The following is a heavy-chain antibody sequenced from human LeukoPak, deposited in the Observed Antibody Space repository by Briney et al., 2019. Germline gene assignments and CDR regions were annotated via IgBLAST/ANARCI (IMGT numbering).Heavy chain of an antibody. CDR2: TNTDGSST. D-gene: IGHD3-16*01. V-gene: IGHV3-74*01. Sequence: GGSLRLSCAASGFTFSSYWMHWVRQAPGKGLVWVSRTNTDGSSTSYADSVKGRFTISRDNAKNTLYLQMNSLRAEDTAVYYCARDSLLGAHFDYWGQGTLVTVSS. J-gene: IGHJ4*02. CDR1: GFTFSSYW. CDR3: ARDSLLGAHFDY.